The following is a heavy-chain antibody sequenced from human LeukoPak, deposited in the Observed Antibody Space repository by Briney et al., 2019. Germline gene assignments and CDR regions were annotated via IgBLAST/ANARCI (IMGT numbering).Heavy chain of an antibody. CDR3: AKKPIFGVLTRSNPYYFDY. Sequence: SGGSLRLSCAASGFTFSSYWMHWVRQAPGKGPVWVSRINSDGSSTNYADSVKGRFTISRDNSKNTLYLQMNSLRAEDTAVYYCAKKPIFGVLTRSNPYYFDYWGQGTLVTVSS. CDR1: GFTFSSYW. CDR2: INSDGSST. V-gene: IGHV3-74*01. D-gene: IGHD3-3*01. J-gene: IGHJ4*02.